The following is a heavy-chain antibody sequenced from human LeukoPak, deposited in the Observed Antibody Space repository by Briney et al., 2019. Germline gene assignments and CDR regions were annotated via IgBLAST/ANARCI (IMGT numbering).Heavy chain of an antibody. CDR2: IWYDGSNE. CDR3: ARGGLTIAEATTSWYLDY. V-gene: IGHV3-33*01. Sequence: GGSLRLSCAASGFIFSTYGMHWVRQAQGKGLEWVALIWYDGSNENYADSVKGRFTISRDNSRNTLYLQMNSLRGEDTAVYYCARGGLTIAEATTSWYLDYWGQGTLVTVSS. CDR1: GFIFSTYG. J-gene: IGHJ4*02. D-gene: IGHD1-26*01.